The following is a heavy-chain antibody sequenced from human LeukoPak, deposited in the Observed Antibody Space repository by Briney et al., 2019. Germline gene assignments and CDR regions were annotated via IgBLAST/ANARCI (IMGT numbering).Heavy chain of an antibody. CDR2: INPNSGGT. V-gene: IGHV1-2*02. Sequence: GASVKVSFKCSGYTFTRYYMHWVRQAPGQGLEWMGWINPNSGGTNYAQKFQGRVTMTRDTSISTPYMELSRPRSDDTAVYYCARADRGYYDSHMDVWGKGTTVTTSS. CDR3: ARADRGYYDSHMDV. J-gene: IGHJ6*03. CDR1: GYTFTRYY. D-gene: IGHD3-22*01.